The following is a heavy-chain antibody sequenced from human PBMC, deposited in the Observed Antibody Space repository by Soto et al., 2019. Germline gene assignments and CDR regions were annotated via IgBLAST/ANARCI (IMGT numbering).Heavy chain of an antibody. D-gene: IGHD6-25*01. Sequence: GGSLRLSCAVSGFSVSNTSMSWVRQAPGKGLEWISVIYRGRATYYADSVKGRFTISRDDSRNTVYLQMNSLTTEDTAVYFCARDRSDSSRADSFDIWGQGTMVTVSS. V-gene: IGHV3-53*01. CDR2: IYRGRAT. CDR3: ARDRSDSSRADSFDI. J-gene: IGHJ3*02. CDR1: GFSVSNTS.